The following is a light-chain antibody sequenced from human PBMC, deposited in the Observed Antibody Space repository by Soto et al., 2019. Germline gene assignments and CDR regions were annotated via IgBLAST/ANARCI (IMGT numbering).Light chain of an antibody. J-gene: IGLJ2*01. CDR2: EVS. CDR3: SSYAGNNNLI. Sequence: QSALTQPPSASGSPGQSVTISCAGTSSDVGGYSFVSWYQQHTGKAPKLMIYEVSKRPSGVPDRFSGSKSGNTASLTVSGLQAEDEADYYCSSYAGNNNLIFGGGTQLNVL. CDR1: SSDVGGYSF. V-gene: IGLV2-8*01.